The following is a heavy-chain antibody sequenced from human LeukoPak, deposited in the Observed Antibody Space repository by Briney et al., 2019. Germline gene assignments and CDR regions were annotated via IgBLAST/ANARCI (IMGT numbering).Heavy chain of an antibody. CDR3: ARAPGGFPSYYFDY. V-gene: IGHV4-34*01. J-gene: IGHJ4*02. CDR2: INHSGST. CDR1: GGSFSGYY. Sequence: SETLSLTCAAYGGSFSGYYWSWIRQPPGKGLEWIGEINHSGSTNYNPSLKSRVTISVDTSKNQFSLKLSSVTAADTAVYYCARAPGGFPSYYFDYWGQGTLVTVSS. D-gene: IGHD1-26*01.